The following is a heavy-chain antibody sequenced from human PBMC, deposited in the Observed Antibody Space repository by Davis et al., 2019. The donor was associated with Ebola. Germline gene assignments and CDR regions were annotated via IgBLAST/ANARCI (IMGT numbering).Heavy chain of an antibody. V-gene: IGHV3-33*01. J-gene: IGHJ6*02. CDR2: IWYDGSRK. CDR3: ARAGGSTTLTAPSMDV. Sequence: PGGSLRLSCAASGFNFRSYGMHWVRQAPDKGLEWVAVIWYDGSRKYYGDSVKGRFTISRDNSNNLLHLQMNSLRAEDTAVYYCARAGGSTTLTAPSMDVWGQGTTVTVSS. D-gene: IGHD2/OR15-2a*01. CDR1: GFNFRSYG.